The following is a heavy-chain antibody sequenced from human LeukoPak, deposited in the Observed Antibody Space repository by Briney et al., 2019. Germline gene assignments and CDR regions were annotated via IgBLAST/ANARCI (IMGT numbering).Heavy chain of an antibody. D-gene: IGHD6-13*01. J-gene: IGHJ4*02. CDR1: GYSFTSYW. V-gene: IGHV5-51*01. CDR3: ARTTMRAAAGTGFDY. CDR2: IYPGDSDT. Sequence: GESLKISCKGSGYSFTSYWIGWVRQMPGKGLEWMGIIYPGDSDTRYSPSFQGQVAISADKSISTAYLQWSSLKASDTAMYYCARTTMRAAAGTGFDYWGQGTLVTVSS.